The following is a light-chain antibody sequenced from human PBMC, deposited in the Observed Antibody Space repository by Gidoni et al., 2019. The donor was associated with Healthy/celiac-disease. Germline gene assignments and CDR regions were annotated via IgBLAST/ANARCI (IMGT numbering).Light chain of an antibody. V-gene: IGKV3-11*01. CDR2: DAS. Sequence: EILLTQFPATLSLSPGVRATLSCRASQSVSSYLALYQQKPGQAPRILIYDASNRATGVPARFSGSGSGTDFTLTISSLEPEDFAVYYCQQRSNWPPYTFGQGTKLEIK. CDR3: QQRSNWPPYT. J-gene: IGKJ2*01. CDR1: QSVSSY.